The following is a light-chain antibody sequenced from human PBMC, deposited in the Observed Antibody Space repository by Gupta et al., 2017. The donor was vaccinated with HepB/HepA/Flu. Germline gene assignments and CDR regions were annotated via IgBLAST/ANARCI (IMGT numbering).Light chain of an antibody. CDR1: SSDVGGYNY. Sequence: SALTQPASVSGPPGPSITISCTGTSSDVGGYNYVSWYQHHPGKAPKFMIYDVTKRPSGVADRFSGSKSGNTASLTISGLQAEDEAEYYCSSYTSSNIVLFGGGTKVTVL. J-gene: IGLJ3*02. CDR2: DVT. V-gene: IGLV2-14*03. CDR3: SSYTSSNIVL.